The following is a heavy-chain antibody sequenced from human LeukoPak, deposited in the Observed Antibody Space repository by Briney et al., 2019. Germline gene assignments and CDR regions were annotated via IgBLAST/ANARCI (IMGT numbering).Heavy chain of an antibody. Sequence: GGSLRLSCAASGFTFSRHPMNWVRQAPGKGLEWVSYISPGTIYYADSVKGRFTVSRDNTKNSLYLQMNSLRAEDTAVYYCARDGSPYCAGGSCYSGFDYWGQGTLVTVSS. V-gene: IGHV3-48*04. D-gene: IGHD2-15*01. CDR2: ISPGTI. CDR1: GFTFSRHP. CDR3: ARDGSPYCAGGSCYSGFDY. J-gene: IGHJ4*02.